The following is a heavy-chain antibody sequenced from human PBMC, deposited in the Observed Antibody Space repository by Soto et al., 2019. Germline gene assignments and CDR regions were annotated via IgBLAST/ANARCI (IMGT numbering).Heavy chain of an antibody. J-gene: IGHJ5*02. CDR2: IYYSGST. CDR3: ARGGGYSYGSPHWFDP. Sequence: LSLTWTVSGGSISSGGYYWSWIRQHPGKGLEWIGYIYYSGSTYYNPSLKSRVTISVDTSKNQFSLKLSSVTAADTAVYYCARGGGYSYGSPHWFDPWGQGTLVTVSS. D-gene: IGHD5-18*01. CDR1: GGSISSGGYY. V-gene: IGHV4-31*02.